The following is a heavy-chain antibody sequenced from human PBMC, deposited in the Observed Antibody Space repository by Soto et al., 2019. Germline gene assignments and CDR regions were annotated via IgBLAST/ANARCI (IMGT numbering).Heavy chain of an antibody. D-gene: IGHD5-18*01. J-gene: IGHJ4*02. CDR1: GFTFSSYA. CDR2: ISGSGGST. Sequence: GGSLRLSCAASGFTFSSYAMSWVRQAPGKGLEWVSAISGSGGSTYYADFVKGRFTISRDNSKNTLYLQMNSLRAEDTAVYYCAKDREPWIQLWLFDYWGQGTLVTVSS. V-gene: IGHV3-23*01. CDR3: AKDREPWIQLWLFDY.